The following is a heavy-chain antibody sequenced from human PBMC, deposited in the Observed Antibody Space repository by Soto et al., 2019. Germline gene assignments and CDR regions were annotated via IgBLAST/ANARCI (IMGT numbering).Heavy chain of an antibody. V-gene: IGHV3-30-3*01. D-gene: IGHD3-22*01. CDR1: GFTFSSYA. J-gene: IGHJ4*02. CDR3: ARGAGYYDSSGYYEAYYFDY. CDR2: ISYDGSNK. Sequence: QVQLVESGGGVVQPGRSLRLSCAASGFTFSSYAMHWVRQAPGKGLEWVAVISYDGSNKYYADSVKGRFTISRDNSKNTLYLQRNSLRAEDTAVYYCARGAGYYDSSGYYEAYYFDYWGQGTLVTVSS.